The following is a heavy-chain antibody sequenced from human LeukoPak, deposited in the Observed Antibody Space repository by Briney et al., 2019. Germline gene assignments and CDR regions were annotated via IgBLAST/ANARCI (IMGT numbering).Heavy chain of an antibody. D-gene: IGHD3-22*01. CDR3: ARGSTYYDSSGQVPFDY. CDR1: GFAFSTYS. J-gene: IGHJ4*02. CDR2: ISSSSSTI. Sequence: GGSLRLSCAASGFAFSTYSMNWVRQAPGKGLEWVSYISSSSSTIYYADSVKGRFTISRDNAKNSLYLQMNSLRAEDTAVYYCARGSTYYDSSGQVPFDYWGQGTLVTVSS. V-gene: IGHV3-48*01.